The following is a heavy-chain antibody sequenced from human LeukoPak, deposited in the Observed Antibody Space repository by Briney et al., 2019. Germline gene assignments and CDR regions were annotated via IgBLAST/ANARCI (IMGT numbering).Heavy chain of an antibody. D-gene: IGHD6-13*01. V-gene: IGHV1-2*06. Sequence: ASVKVSCKASGYTFTGYYTHWVRQAPGQGLEWMGRINPNSGGTNYAQKFQGRVTMTRDTSISTAYMELSRLRSDDTAVYYCARVVAAGTPGWFDPWGQGTLVTVSS. J-gene: IGHJ5*02. CDR2: INPNSGGT. CDR1: GYTFTGYY. CDR3: ARVVAAGTPGWFDP.